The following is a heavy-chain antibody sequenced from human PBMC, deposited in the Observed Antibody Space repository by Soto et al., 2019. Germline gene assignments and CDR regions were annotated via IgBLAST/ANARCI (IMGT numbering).Heavy chain of an antibody. Sequence: EVQLVESGGGLIQPGGSLRLSCAVSGFTVSNNYMSWVRQAPGKGLEGVSVIYSGGYTAYGDSVKGRFTISRDNSKNTLNPKMNSRGADAPAVFSWATERGGGVYWGQGTLVTVSS. V-gene: IGHV3-53*01. CDR3: ATERGGGVY. J-gene: IGHJ4*02. D-gene: IGHD3-10*01. CDR2: IYSGGYT. CDR1: GFTVSNNY.